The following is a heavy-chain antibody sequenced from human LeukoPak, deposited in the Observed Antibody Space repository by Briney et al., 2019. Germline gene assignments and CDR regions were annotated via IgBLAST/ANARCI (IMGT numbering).Heavy chain of an antibody. Sequence: SETLPLTCTVSGGSISSSSYYWGWIRQPPGKGLEWIGSIYYSGSTYYNPSLKSRVTISVDTSKNQFSLKLSSVTAADTAVYYCARSIAVAGGFDYWGQGTLVTVSS. CDR1: GGSISSSSYY. V-gene: IGHV4-39*07. CDR3: ARSIAVAGGFDY. J-gene: IGHJ4*02. CDR2: IYYSGST. D-gene: IGHD6-19*01.